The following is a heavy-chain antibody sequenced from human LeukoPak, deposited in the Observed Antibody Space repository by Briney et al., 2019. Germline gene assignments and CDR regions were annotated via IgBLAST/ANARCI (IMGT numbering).Heavy chain of an antibody. V-gene: IGHV3-48*03. J-gene: IGHJ6*04. Sequence: PGGSLRLSCAASGFTFSTCEMNWVRQAPGKGLEWVPYIGSSGSTIYYADSVKGRFTISRDNAKNSLYLQMNSLRAEDTAVYYCAREGRSGYDLTGYYGMDVWGKGTTVTVSS. D-gene: IGHD5-12*01. CDR1: GFTFSTCE. CDR2: IGSSGSTI. CDR3: AREGRSGYDLTGYYGMDV.